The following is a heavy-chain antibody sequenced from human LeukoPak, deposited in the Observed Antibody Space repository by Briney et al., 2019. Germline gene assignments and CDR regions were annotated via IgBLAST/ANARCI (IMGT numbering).Heavy chain of an antibody. Sequence: GESLEISCEGSGYSFTSYWIGWVRQLPGKGLGWMGIIYPGDSDTRYSPSFQGQVTISADKSISTAYLQWSSLKASDTAMYYCARLSSEDSSGHRIRDDYYYYGMDVWGQGTTVTVSS. J-gene: IGHJ6*02. CDR3: ARLSSEDSSGHRIRDDYYYYGMDV. CDR2: IYPGDSDT. CDR1: GYSFTSYW. D-gene: IGHD6-19*01. V-gene: IGHV5-51*01.